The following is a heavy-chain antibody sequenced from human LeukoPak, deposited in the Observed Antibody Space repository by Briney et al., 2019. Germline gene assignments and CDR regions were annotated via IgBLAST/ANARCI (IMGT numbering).Heavy chain of an antibody. CDR2: INDSGST. V-gene: IGHV4-34*01. D-gene: IGHD2-2*01. CDR3: ARGQYCSTTTCYSARRYFDF. Sequence: PSETLSLTCAVSGGAFSNYFWTWIRQPPGRGLEWIAEINDSGSTNSNSSLRSRVAISLDTSKNQFSLRLTSVTAADTAVYYCARGQYCSTTTCYSARRYFDFWGQGTLVTVSS. CDR1: GGAFSNYF. J-gene: IGHJ4*02.